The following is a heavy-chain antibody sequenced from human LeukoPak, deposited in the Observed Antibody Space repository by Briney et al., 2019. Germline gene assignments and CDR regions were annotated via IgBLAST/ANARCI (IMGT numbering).Heavy chain of an antibody. V-gene: IGHV1-18*01. J-gene: IGHJ3*02. CDR1: GYTFTSYG. CDR2: ISAYNGNT. D-gene: IGHD2-2*02. Sequence: GASVKVSCKASGYTFTSYGISWVRQAPGQGLEWMGWISAYNGNTNYAQKFQGRVTITADESTSTAYMELSSLRSEDTAVYYCARQGYCSSTSCYIGNAFDIWGQGTMVTVSS. CDR3: ARQGYCSSTSCYIGNAFDI.